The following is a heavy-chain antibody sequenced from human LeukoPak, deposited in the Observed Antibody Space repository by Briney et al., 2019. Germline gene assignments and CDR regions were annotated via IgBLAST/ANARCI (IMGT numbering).Heavy chain of an antibody. CDR1: GFTFSSYA. Sequence: GGSLRLSCAASGFTFSSYAMSWVRQAPGKGLEWVSVIYSGGSTYYADSVKGRFTISRDNSKNTLYLQMNSLRPEDTSVYYCAEDQKLQPFRYWGRGTLVTVSS. J-gene: IGHJ4*01. CDR3: AEDQKLQPFRY. CDR2: IYSGGST. D-gene: IGHD2-21*01. V-gene: IGHV3-66*02.